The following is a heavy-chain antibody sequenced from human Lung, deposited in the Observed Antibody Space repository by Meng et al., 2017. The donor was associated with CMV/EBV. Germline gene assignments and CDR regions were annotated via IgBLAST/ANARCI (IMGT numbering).Heavy chain of an antibody. Sequence: NSGGVIWGRRAPGERLWWVGGISAYRGNTNYAQKIQDGVTMPTHTSTNTAYMELRSLRSDDTAIYYCARVVVHYYARGDNGDYSDYWGRGTLVTSPQ. V-gene: IGHV1-18*04. CDR2: ISAYRGNT. CDR1: NSGG. D-gene: IGHD3-10*02. CDR3: ARVVVHYYARGDNGDYSDY. J-gene: IGHJ4*02.